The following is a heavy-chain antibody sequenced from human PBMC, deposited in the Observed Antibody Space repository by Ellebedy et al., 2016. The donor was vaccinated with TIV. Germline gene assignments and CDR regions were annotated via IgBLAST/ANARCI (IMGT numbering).Heavy chain of an antibody. Sequence: GESLKISCAASGFTVTTNYMNWVRQAPGKGLEWVSVIFSAADGGETHYADSVKCRFTISRDSSKNTLYLQMNSLRAEDTAVYYCARDAAGNGGKLDYWGQGALVTVSS. J-gene: IGHJ4*02. V-gene: IGHV3-53*01. CDR3: ARDAAGNGGKLDY. CDR1: GFTVTTNY. D-gene: IGHD4-23*01. CDR2: IFSAADGGET.